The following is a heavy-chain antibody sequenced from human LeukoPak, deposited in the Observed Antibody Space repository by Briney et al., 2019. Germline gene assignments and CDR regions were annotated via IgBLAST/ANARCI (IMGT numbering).Heavy chain of an antibody. CDR2: ISGSGGST. Sequence: GGSLRLSCAASGFTFSSYAMSWVRQAQGKGLEWVSAISGSGGSTYSAVSVKGRFTISRDNSKNTLYLQMNSLRAEDTAIYYCAKGSRIIVGSTGIDYWGQGTLVTVSS. J-gene: IGHJ4*02. V-gene: IGHV3-23*01. CDR3: AKGSRIIVGSTGIDY. CDR1: GFTFSSYA. D-gene: IGHD1-26*01.